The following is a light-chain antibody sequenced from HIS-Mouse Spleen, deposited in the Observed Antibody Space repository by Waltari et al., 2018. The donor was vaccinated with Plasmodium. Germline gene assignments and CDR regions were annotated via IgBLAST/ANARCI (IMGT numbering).Light chain of an antibody. V-gene: IGKV3-20*01. J-gene: IGKJ2*01. CDR2: GAS. CDR3: QQYGSSPYT. CDR1: QSVSSSY. Sequence: ELVLTHSPGTLSLSPGERATLSCRASQSVSSSYLAWYQQKPRQAPRLLIYGASSRATSIPDRFSGSGSGTDFTLTISRLEPEDFAVYYCQQYGSSPYTFGQGTKLEIK.